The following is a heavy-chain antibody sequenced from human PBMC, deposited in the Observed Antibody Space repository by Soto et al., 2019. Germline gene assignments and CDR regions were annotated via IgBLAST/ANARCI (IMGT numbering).Heavy chain of an antibody. Sequence: PGGSLRLSCAASGFTFSGSAMHWVRQASGKGLEWVGRIRSKANSYATAYAASVKGRLTISRDDSKNTAYLQMNSLKTEDTAVYYCTRSVPGIAVAGTVAFDIWGQGTMVTVSS. D-gene: IGHD6-19*01. V-gene: IGHV3-73*01. J-gene: IGHJ3*02. CDR1: GFTFSGSA. CDR3: TRSVPGIAVAGTVAFDI. CDR2: IRSKANSYAT.